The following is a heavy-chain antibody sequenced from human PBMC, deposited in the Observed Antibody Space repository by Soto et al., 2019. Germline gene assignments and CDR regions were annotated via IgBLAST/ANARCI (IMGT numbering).Heavy chain of an antibody. CDR3: ARDPWGYRSSWYGGRDNSYGMDV. CDR2: ISAYNGNT. V-gene: IGHV1-18*04. D-gene: IGHD6-13*01. J-gene: IGHJ6*02. CDR1: GYTFTSYG. Sequence: QVQLVQAGAEVKKPGASVTVSCKASGYTFTSYGISWVRQAPGQGREWMGWISAYNGNTNYAQKLNGRVTMRTDTSASTAYMELRSLRSDDTSVDYCARDPWGYRSSWYGGRDNSYGMDVCGQGTTVTVSS.